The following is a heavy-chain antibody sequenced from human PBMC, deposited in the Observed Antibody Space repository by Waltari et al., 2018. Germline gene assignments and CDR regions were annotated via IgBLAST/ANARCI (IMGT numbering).Heavy chain of an antibody. CDR2: ISSSSSYI. CDR1: GFTFSSYS. J-gene: IGHJ5*02. D-gene: IGHD6-13*01. V-gene: IGHV3-21*01. CDR3: ARDRIAAAGPLMGWFDP. Sequence: EVQLVESGGGLVKPGGSLRLSCAASGFTFSSYSMNWVRQAPGKGLEWVSSISSSSSYIYYADSVKGRFTISRDNAKNSLYLQMNSLRAEDTAVYYCARDRIAAAGPLMGWFDPWGQGTLVTVSS.